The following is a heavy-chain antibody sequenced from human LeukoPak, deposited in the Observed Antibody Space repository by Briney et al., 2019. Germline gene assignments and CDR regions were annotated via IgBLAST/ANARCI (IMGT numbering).Heavy chain of an antibody. J-gene: IGHJ6*02. V-gene: IGHV4-59*01. Sequence: SETLSLTCTVSGGSISSYYWSWIRQPPGKGLEWIGYIYYSGSTNYNPSLKGRVTISVDTSKNQFSLKLSSVTAADTAVYYCARDRHYYGMDVWGQGTTVTVSS. CDR1: GGSISSYY. CDR3: ARDRHYYGMDV. CDR2: IYYSGST.